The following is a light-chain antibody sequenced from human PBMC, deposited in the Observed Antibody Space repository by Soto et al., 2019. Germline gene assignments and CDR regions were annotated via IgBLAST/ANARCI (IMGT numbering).Light chain of an antibody. CDR1: QSVSSN. CDR2: GAS. Sequence: EIVMTQSPATLSVSQGERATLSCRAGQSVSSNLAWYRQKPVQAPRLLIYGASTRATGIPARFSGSGSGTDFTLTISSLQSEDFAVYYCQQYNNWPPLTFGQGTRLEI. J-gene: IGKJ5*01. V-gene: IGKV3D-15*01. CDR3: QQYNNWPPLT.